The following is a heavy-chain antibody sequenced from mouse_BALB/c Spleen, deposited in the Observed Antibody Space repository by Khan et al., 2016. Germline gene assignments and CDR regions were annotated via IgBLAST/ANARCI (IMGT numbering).Heavy chain of an antibody. CDR1: GYSITSDYA. CDR2: ISYSGIT. V-gene: IGHV3-2*02. CDR3: AYDSYSAWFPS. D-gene: IGHD2-3*01. J-gene: IGHJ3*01. Sequence: EVQLQESGPGLVKPSQSLSLTCTVTGYSITSDYAWNWIRQFPGNKLEWMGYISYSGITSYNPSLKSRISIPRDTSKNQFVLQLISVTTEDTATXYCAYDSYSAWFPSWGHGTLVTVSA.